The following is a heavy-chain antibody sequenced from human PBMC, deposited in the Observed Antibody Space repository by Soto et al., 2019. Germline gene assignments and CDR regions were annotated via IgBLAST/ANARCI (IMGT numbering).Heavy chain of an antibody. D-gene: IGHD3-10*01. Sequence: GGSLRLSCAASGFTFSTYAMHWVRQAPGEGLEWVSSISSSSTYIYYVASVKGRFTISRDNAKNSLYLQMSSLRAEDTAVYYCTRDPGPNGAYYYYMDVWGKGTTVTVSS. CDR1: GFTFSTYA. CDR2: ISSSSTYI. J-gene: IGHJ6*03. V-gene: IGHV3-21*01. CDR3: TRDPGPNGAYYYYMDV.